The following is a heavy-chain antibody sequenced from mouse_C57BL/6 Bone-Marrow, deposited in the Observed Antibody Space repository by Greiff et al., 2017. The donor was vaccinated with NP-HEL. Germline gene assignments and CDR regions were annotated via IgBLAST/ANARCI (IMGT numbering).Heavy chain of an antibody. CDR3: SRTLIYYYGSSYDYYAMDY. CDR1: GYTFTNYW. Sequence: QVQLQQSGAELVRPGTSVKMSCKASGYTFTNYWIGWAKQRPGHGLEWIGDIYPGGGYTNYNEQLKGKATLTADKSSSTAYMQFRSLTSEDSAIYYCSRTLIYYYGSSYDYYAMDYWGQGTSVTVSS. CDR2: IYPGGGYT. J-gene: IGHJ4*01. D-gene: IGHD1-1*01. V-gene: IGHV1-63*01.